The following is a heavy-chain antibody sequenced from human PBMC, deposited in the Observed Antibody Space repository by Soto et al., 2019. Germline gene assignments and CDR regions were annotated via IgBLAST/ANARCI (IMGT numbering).Heavy chain of an antibody. CDR3: ARTITGYFWAGAY. CDR2: IGGSGTNT. D-gene: IGHD1-1*01. J-gene: IGHJ4*02. V-gene: IGHV3-23*01. CDR1: GFTFNMYA. Sequence: GALRLSCAASGFTFNMYAMSWVRQAPGKGLEWVSGIGGSGTNTYYADFVRGRFTISRDNSKNTLYLQMDSLRAEDTAIYYCARTITGYFWAGAYWGQGTLVTVSS.